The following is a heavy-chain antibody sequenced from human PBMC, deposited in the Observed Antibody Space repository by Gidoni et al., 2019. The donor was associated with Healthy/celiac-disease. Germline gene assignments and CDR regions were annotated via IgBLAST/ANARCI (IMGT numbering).Heavy chain of an antibody. CDR2: ISGSGGST. CDR1: GFTFRSYA. CDR3: AKFDDSSGYYYSSFDY. J-gene: IGHJ4*02. Sequence: EVQLLESGGGLVQPGGSLRLSCAASGFTFRSYAMSWVRQAPGKGLEWVSAISGSGGSTYYADSVKGRFTISRDNSKNTLYLQMNSLRAEDTAVYYCAKFDDSSGYYYSSFDYWGQGTLVTVSS. D-gene: IGHD3-22*01. V-gene: IGHV3-23*01.